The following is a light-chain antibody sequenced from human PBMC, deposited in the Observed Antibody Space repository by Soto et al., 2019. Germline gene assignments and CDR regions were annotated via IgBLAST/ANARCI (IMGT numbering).Light chain of an antibody. CDR3: LQDHSYPWT. J-gene: IGKJ1*01. V-gene: IGKV1-6*01. Sequence: AIQLTQSPSSLSASVGDRVTITCRASQGIRNDLGWYQHKPGRAPKLLIHAASSLQSGVPSRFSGSVSGTEFTLTISSLQPEDLASYYCLQDHSYPWTFGQGTKVDIK. CDR2: AAS. CDR1: QGIRND.